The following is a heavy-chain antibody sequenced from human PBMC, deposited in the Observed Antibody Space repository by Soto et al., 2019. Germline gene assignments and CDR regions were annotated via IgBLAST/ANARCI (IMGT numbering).Heavy chain of an antibody. CDR3: ARDQDSGDYYYRALDY. D-gene: IGHD3-22*01. V-gene: IGHV3-30-3*01. J-gene: IGHJ4*02. CDR1: EFTFSNSA. Sequence: QVQLVESGGGVVQPGRSLRLSCAASEFTFSNSAKHWVRQAPGKGLEWVAVISSDGDNKYYADSVKGRFTISRDNSKNTLYLQMNSLRPEDTAVYYCARDQDSGDYYYRALDYWGQGTLVTVSS. CDR2: ISSDGDNK.